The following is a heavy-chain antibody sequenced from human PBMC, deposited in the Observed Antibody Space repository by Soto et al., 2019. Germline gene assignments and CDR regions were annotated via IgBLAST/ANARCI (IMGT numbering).Heavy chain of an antibody. V-gene: IGHV3-23*01. CDR1: GFTFSSYA. CDR2: ISGSGSST. Sequence: PGGSLRLSCAASGFTFSSYAMTWVRQAPGKGLEWLSVISGSGSSTSYADSVKGRFTISRDNSKNTLYLQMNSLRAEDTAVYYCAKRLTARGYCYYGMDVWGQGTTVTVSS. CDR3: AKRLTARGYCYYGMDV. D-gene: IGHD6-6*01. J-gene: IGHJ6*02.